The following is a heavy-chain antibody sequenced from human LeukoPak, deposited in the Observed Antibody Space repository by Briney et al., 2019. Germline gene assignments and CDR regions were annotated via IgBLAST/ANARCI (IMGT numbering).Heavy chain of an antibody. CDR1: GFTVSTND. J-gene: IGHJ4*02. D-gene: IGHD6-13*01. CDR2: ISSSSSYI. V-gene: IGHV3-21*01. Sequence: PGGSLRLSCLVSGFTVSTNDVSWVRQAPGKGLEWVSSISSSSSYIYYADSVKGRSTISRDNAKNSLYLQMNSLRAEDTAVYYCASLAGSWTPDYWGQGTLVTVSS. CDR3: ASLAGSWTPDY.